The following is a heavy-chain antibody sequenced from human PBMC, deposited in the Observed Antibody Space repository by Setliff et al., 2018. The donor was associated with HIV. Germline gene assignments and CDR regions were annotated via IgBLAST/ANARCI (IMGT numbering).Heavy chain of an antibody. CDR1: GYTFTSYY. D-gene: IGHD1-26*01. CDR3: ARDRSYYPNYFDY. CDR2: INPSGGST. V-gene: IGHV1-46*01. Sequence: ASVKVSCKASGYTFTSYYMHWVRQAPGQGLEWMGIINPSGGSTSYAQRLQGRVTLTTDTSTSTAYMELSSPRSEDTAVYYCARDRSYYPNYFDYWGQGTLVTVSS. J-gene: IGHJ4*02.